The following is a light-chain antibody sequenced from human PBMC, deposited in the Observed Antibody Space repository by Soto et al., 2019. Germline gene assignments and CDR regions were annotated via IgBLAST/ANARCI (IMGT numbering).Light chain of an antibody. J-gene: IGLJ2*01. CDR2: EVY. CDR3: TSFTGNTTPVL. Sequence: QSALTQPASVSGSPGQPITISCAGTRSDIGGYNYVSWYQHHPGKVPKLLIYEVYNRPSGVSNRFSASKSGNTASLTISGLQAEDEADYYCTSFTGNTTPVLFGGGTKVTVL. V-gene: IGLV2-14*01. CDR1: RSDIGGYNY.